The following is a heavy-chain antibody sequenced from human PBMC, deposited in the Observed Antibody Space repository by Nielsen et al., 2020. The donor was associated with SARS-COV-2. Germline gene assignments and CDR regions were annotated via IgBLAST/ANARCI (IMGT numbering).Heavy chain of an antibody. V-gene: IGHV4-61*02. J-gene: IGHJ4*02. CDR3: ARVRPYYFDH. CDR2: FYPSGST. Sequence: LRLSCTVSGGSIGSGNYFWNWLRQPAGKGLEWIGRFYPSGSTIYNPSLKSRVTISVDTSKNQFSLSLTSVTAADTAVYYCARVRPYYFDHWGQGTLVTVSS. CDR1: GGSIGSGNYF.